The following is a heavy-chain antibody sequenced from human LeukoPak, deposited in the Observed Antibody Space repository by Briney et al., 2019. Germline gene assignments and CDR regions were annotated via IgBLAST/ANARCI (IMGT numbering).Heavy chain of an antibody. CDR1: GYSFTSHG. V-gene: IGHV1-18*01. D-gene: IGHD1-26*01. J-gene: IGHJ1*01. CDR3: ARDEGTMGITYFPH. Sequence: ASVKVSCKGTGYSFTSHGISWLRQAPGQGLEWMGWISTYNSVTHYAQKFRGRVTMTTDTSTRTANMEVRNLTYGDTAVYYCARDEGTMGITYFPHGGQGSLVIVSS. CDR2: ISTYNSVT.